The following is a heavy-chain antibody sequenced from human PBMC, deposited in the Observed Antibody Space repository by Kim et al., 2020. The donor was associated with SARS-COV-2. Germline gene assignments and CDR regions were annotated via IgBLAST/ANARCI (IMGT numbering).Heavy chain of an antibody. Sequence: GGSLRLSCAASGFTFSSYAMHWVRQAPGKGLEYVSAISSNGGSTYYANSVKGRFTISRDNSKNTLYLQMGSLRAEDMAVYYCARDYSYYDSSGLFDYWGQGTLVTVSS. CDR2: ISSNGGST. CDR1: GFTFSSYA. D-gene: IGHD3-22*01. CDR3: ARDYSYYDSSGLFDY. V-gene: IGHV3-64*01. J-gene: IGHJ4*02.